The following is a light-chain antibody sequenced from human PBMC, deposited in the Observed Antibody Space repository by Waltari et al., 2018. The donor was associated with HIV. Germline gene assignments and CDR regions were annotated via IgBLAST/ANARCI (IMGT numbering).Light chain of an antibody. J-gene: IGLJ2*01. CDR2: YVS. CDR3: CSYAGSYPVV. Sequence: QSALTQPRSVSGSPGQSVTISCTGTSSDVGVYNFVSWYQQPPGKAPKLMIYYVSKRPSGVPDRFSCSKSGNTASLTISGLQAEDEADYYCCSYAGSYPVVFGGGTKLTVL. CDR1: SSDVGVYNF. V-gene: IGLV2-11*01.